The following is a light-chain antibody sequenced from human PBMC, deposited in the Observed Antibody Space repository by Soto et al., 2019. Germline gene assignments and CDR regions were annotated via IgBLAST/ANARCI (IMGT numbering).Light chain of an antibody. Sequence: DIQLTQSPSFLSASVGDRVTITCRASQGIGNYLAWYQQKPGKAPKLLIYAAVTLQSGVPSRFSGSESGTEFTLTITSLQAEDFATYYCQQLRMYPSTFGGGTKVDIK. V-gene: IGKV1-9*01. CDR1: QGIGNY. CDR2: AAV. J-gene: IGKJ4*01. CDR3: QQLRMYPST.